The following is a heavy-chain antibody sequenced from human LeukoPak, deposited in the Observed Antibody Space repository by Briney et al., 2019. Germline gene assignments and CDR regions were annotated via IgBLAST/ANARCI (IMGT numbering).Heavy chain of an antibody. CDR1: GGSFSGYY. Sequence: SETLSLTCAVYGGSFSGYYWSWIRQPPGKGLEWIGEINHSGSTNYNPSLKSRVTISVDTSKNQFSLKLSSVTAADTAVYYCARGLRYFDWLFVGEENYYFDYWGQGTLVTVSS. V-gene: IGHV4-34*01. J-gene: IGHJ4*02. CDR2: INHSGST. D-gene: IGHD3-9*01. CDR3: ARGLRYFDWLFVGEENYYFDY.